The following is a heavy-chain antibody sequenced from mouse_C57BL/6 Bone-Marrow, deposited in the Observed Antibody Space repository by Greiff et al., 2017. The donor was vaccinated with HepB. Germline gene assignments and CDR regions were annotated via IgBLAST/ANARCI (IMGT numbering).Heavy chain of an antibody. Sequence: DVKLVESGAELVRPGASVKLSCTASGFNIKDDYMHWVKQRPEQGLEWIGWIDPENGDTEYASKFQGKATITADTSSNTAYLQLSSLTSEDTAVYYCTGEFITTVVDPFYAMDYWGQGTSVTVSS. V-gene: IGHV14-4*01. CDR1: GFNIKDDY. CDR3: TGEFITTVVDPFYAMDY. J-gene: IGHJ4*01. CDR2: IDPENGDT. D-gene: IGHD1-1*01.